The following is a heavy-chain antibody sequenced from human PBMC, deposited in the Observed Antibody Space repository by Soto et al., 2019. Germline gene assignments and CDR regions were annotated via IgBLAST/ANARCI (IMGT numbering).Heavy chain of an antibody. CDR3: ARHVDKSKRRTYGMDV. CDR2: IDPSDSYT. V-gene: IGHV5-10-1*01. J-gene: IGHJ6*02. CDR1: GYSFTSYW. D-gene: IGHD5-12*01. Sequence: GESLKISCKGSGYSFTSYWISWVRQMPGKGLEWMGRIDPSDSYTNYSPSFQGHVTISADKSISTAYLQWSSLKASDTAMYYCARHVDKSKRRTYGMDVWGQGTTVTVSS.